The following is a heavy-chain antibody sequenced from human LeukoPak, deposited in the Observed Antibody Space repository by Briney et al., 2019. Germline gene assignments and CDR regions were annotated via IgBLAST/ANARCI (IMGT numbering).Heavy chain of an antibody. CDR3: AKDGGRNWNDGWYFDL. Sequence: PGGSLRLSCAASGFTFDDYAMHWVRQAPGKGLEWVSGISWNSGSIGYADSVKSRFTISRDNAKNSLYLQMNSLRAEDTALYYCAKDGGRNWNDGWYFDLWGRGTLVTVSS. CDR1: GFTFDDYA. J-gene: IGHJ2*01. V-gene: IGHV3-9*01. D-gene: IGHD1-1*01. CDR2: ISWNSGSI.